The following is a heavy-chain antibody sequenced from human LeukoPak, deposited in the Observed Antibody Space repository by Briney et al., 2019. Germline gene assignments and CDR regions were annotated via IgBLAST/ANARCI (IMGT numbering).Heavy chain of an antibody. V-gene: IGHV1-2*02. D-gene: IGHD6-13*01. CDR2: INPNSGGT. CDR3: ARAGYSSSWYIYYYYYMDV. CDR1: GYTFTGYY. Sequence: GASVKVSCKAHGYTFTGYYMHWVRQAPGQGLEWMGWINPNSGGTNYAQKFQGRVTMTRDTSISTAYMELSRLRSDDTAVYYCARAGYSSSWYIYYYYYMDVWGKGTTVTVSS. J-gene: IGHJ6*03.